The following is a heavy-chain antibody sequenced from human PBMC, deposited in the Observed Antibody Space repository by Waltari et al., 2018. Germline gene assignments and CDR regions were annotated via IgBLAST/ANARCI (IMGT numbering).Heavy chain of an antibody. CDR3: ARGDFWSGYYYYYYMDV. J-gene: IGHJ6*03. V-gene: IGHV4-34*01. CDR2: INHSGST. D-gene: IGHD3-3*01. Sequence: QVQLQQWGAGLFEPSETLSPTCACSGGSFRGYSWLRLRPPPGKGVEWIGEINHSGSTNYNPSLKSRVTISVDTSKNQFSLKLSSVTAADTAVYYCARGDFWSGYYYYYYMDVWGKGTTVTVSS. CDR1: GGSFRGYS.